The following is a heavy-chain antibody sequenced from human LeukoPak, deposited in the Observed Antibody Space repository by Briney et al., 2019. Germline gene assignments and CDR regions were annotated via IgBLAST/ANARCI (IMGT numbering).Heavy chain of an antibody. Sequence: GGSLRLSCAASGFTFSSYDMHWVRHATGKGLEWVSAIGTAGDTYYPGSVKGRFTISRENAKNSLYLQMNSLRAGDTAVYYCARGQSSGWPNDAFDIWGQGTMVTVSS. CDR2: IGTAGDT. D-gene: IGHD6-19*01. CDR3: ARGQSSGWPNDAFDI. CDR1: GFTFSSYD. J-gene: IGHJ3*02. V-gene: IGHV3-13*01.